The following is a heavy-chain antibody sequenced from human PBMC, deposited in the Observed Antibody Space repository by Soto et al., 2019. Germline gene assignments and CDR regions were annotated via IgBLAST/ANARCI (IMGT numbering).Heavy chain of an antibody. V-gene: IGHV3-33*01. CDR1: GFTFSSYG. CDR3: ARAYYDILTCYFDAFDI. J-gene: IGHJ3*02. Sequence: LRLSCAASGFTFSSYGMHWVRQAPGKGLEWVAVIWYDGSNKYYADSVKGRFTISRDNSKNTLYLQMNSLRAEDTAVYYCARAYYDILTCYFDAFDIWGQGTMVTVSS. D-gene: IGHD3-9*01. CDR2: IWYDGSNK.